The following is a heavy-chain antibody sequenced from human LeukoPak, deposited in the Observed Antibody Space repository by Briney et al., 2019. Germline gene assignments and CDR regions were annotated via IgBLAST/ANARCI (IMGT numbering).Heavy chain of an antibody. Sequence: ASVKVSCKASGGTFSSYAISWVRQAPGQGLEWMGGIIPIFGTANYAQKFQGRVTITADKSTSTAYMELSSLRSEDTAVYYCARSYYYGSGSYFALDYWGQGTLVTVSS. CDR2: IIPIFGTA. CDR1: GGTFSSYA. CDR3: ARSYYYGSGSYFALDY. V-gene: IGHV1-69*06. J-gene: IGHJ4*02. D-gene: IGHD3-10*01.